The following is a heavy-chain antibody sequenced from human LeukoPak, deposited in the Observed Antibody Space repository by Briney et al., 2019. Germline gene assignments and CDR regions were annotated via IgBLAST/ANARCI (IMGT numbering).Heavy chain of an antibody. CDR1: GGTFSSYA. D-gene: IGHD3-16*02. J-gene: IGHJ4*02. V-gene: IGHV1-69*01. CDR2: IIPIFGTA. CDR3: ARGTPYDYVWGSYRLDY. Sequence: ASVNVSCTASGGTFSSYAISWVRQAPGQGLEWMGGIIPIFGTANYAQKFQGRVTITADESTSTAYMELSSLRSEDTAVYYCARGTPYDYVWGSYRLDYWGQGTLVTVSS.